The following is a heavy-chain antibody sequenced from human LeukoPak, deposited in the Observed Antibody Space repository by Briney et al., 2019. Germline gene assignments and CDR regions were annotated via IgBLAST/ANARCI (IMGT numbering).Heavy chain of an antibody. CDR1: GGTFSSYA. CDR2: INPNSGGT. D-gene: IGHD3-3*01. CDR3: ARDPLEWLVLPKAFDI. Sequence: EASVKVSCKASGGTFSSYAISWVRQAPGQGLEWMGWINPNSGGTNYAQKFQGRVTMTRDTSISTAYMELSRLRSDDTAVYCCARDPLEWLVLPKAFDIWGQGTMVTVSS. V-gene: IGHV1-2*02. J-gene: IGHJ3*02.